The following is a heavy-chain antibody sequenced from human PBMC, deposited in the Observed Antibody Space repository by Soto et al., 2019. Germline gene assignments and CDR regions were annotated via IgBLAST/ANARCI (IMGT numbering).Heavy chain of an antibody. Sequence: QVQLVQSGAEVKKPGASVKVSCKASGYTFTSYYMHWVRQAPGQGLEWMAIINPSGGSTNYAQKLQGRFTMTRDTSTSTVYIDLSSLRSEDTAVYYCARNLAAGDYWGQGTVVTVSS. J-gene: IGHJ4*02. V-gene: IGHV1-46*04. D-gene: IGHD6-13*01. CDR1: GYTFTSYY. CDR3: ARNLAAGDY. CDR2: INPSGGST.